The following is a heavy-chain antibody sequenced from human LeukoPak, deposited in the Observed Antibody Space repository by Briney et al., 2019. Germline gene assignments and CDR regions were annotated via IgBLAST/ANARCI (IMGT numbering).Heavy chain of an antibody. CDR3: ARVTRSYYYGSGRAPYYYHGMDV. V-gene: IGHV4-34*01. Sequence: SETLSLTCAVYGGSFSGYYWSWIRQPPGKGLEWIGEINHSGSTNYNPSLKSRVTISVDTSKNQFSLKLSSVTAADPAVYYCARVTRSYYYGSGRAPYYYHGMDVWGQGTTVTVSS. J-gene: IGHJ6*02. CDR2: INHSGST. D-gene: IGHD3-10*01. CDR1: GGSFSGYY.